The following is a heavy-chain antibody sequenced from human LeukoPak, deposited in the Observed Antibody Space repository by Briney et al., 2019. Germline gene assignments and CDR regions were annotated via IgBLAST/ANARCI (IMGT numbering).Heavy chain of an antibody. CDR3: ARHIWQSTARPWFDP. CDR2: IYYSGAT. V-gene: IGHV4-39*01. J-gene: IGHJ5*02. Sequence: SETLSLTCTVSGGSISSGIYYWGWIRQTPGKGLEWIGTIYYSGATYYNPSLKSRVTIAVDTSKNQFSLKVSSVIAADTALYYCARHIWQSTARPWFDPWGQGTLVTVSS. D-gene: IGHD2-21*01. CDR1: GGSISSGIYY.